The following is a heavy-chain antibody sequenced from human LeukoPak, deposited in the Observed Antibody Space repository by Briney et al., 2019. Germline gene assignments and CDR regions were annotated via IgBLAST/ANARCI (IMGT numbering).Heavy chain of an antibody. CDR2: INPKSGGT. V-gene: IGHV1-2*02. D-gene: IGHD5-18*01. CDR3: ARDIVMVTYWFDP. Sequence: ASVTVSCKASGYTFTGYYMHWVRQAPGQGLEWMGWINPKSGGTNYAQKFQGRVTMTRDTSISTAYMELSRLRSADTAVYYCARDIVMVTYWFDPWGQGTLVTVSS. CDR1: GYTFTGYY. J-gene: IGHJ5*02.